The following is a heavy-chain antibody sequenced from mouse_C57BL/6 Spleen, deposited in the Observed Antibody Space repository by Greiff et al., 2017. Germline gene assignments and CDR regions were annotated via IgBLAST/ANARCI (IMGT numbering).Heavy chain of an antibody. CDR1: GFNIKDDY. Sequence: EVQLQQSGAELVRPGASVKLSCTASGFNIKDDYMHWVKQRPEQGLEWIGWIDPENGDTEYASKFQGKATITADTSSNTAYLQLSSLTSEDTAVYYCTTRVYDGYWGQGTSVTVSS. D-gene: IGHD2-3*01. CDR2: IDPENGDT. J-gene: IGHJ4*01. V-gene: IGHV14-4*01. CDR3: TTRVYDGY.